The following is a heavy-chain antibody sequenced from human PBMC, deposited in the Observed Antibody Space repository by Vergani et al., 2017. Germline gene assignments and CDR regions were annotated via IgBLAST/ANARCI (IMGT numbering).Heavy chain of an antibody. Sequence: VQLQESGPGLVKPSETLSLTCAVSGYSISSGYYWGWIRQPPGKGLEWIGSIYHSGSTYYNPSLKSRVTISVDTSKNQFSLKLSSVTAADTAVYYCASSRILYYYGMDVWGQGTTVTVSS. V-gene: IGHV4-38-2*01. D-gene: IGHD5-18*01. J-gene: IGHJ6*02. CDR3: ASSRILYYYGMDV. CDR2: IYHSGST. CDR1: GYSISSGYY.